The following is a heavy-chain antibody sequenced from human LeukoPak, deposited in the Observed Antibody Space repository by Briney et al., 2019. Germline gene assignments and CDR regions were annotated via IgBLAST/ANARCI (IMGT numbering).Heavy chain of an antibody. D-gene: IGHD6-13*01. V-gene: IGHV1-2*02. CDR3: AILPGDSSSSVDY. CDR2: INPNSGGT. CDR1: GYTFTGYY. J-gene: IGHJ4*02. Sequence: ASVKVSCKASGYTFTGYYMHWVRQAPGQGLEWMGWINPNSGGTNYAQKFQGRVTMTRDTSISTAYMELSRLRSDDTAVYYCAILPGDSSSSVDYWGQGTLVTVSS.